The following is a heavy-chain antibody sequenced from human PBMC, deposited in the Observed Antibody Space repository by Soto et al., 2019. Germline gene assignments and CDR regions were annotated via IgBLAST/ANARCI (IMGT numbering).Heavy chain of an antibody. J-gene: IGHJ4*02. CDR3: TNGYTPSCFAHFDY. CDR1: SFTFGDYA. D-gene: IGHD2-2*01. Sequence: EVQLVESGGGLVQPGRSLRLSCAASSFTFGDYAMHWVRQTPGKGLEWVSCISWDSGNIVYVDSVEGRFTISRDNAKNSLFLQMNSLRPEDTAFYYCTNGYTPSCFAHFDYWGQGALVTVSS. V-gene: IGHV3-9*01. CDR2: ISWDSGNI.